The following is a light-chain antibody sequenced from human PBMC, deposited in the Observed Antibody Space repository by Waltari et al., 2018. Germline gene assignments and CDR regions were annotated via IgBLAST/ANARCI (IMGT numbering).Light chain of an antibody. CDR1: SSNIGAGYD. CDR3: QSYDSSLSGSV. V-gene: IGLV1-40*01. J-gene: IGLJ3*02. Sequence: QSVLTQPPSVSGAPGQRVTISCTGSSSNIGAGYDVHWYQQLPGTAPKLLIYGNCNRPSGVPDRFSGSKSGTSASLAITGLQAEDEADYYCQSYDSSLSGSVFGGGTKLTDL. CDR2: GNC.